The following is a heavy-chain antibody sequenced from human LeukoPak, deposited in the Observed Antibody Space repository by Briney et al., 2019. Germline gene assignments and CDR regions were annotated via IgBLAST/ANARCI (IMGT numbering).Heavy chain of an antibody. J-gene: IGHJ4*02. CDR3: ARETGAYCGGDCLIDY. D-gene: IGHD2-21*02. CDR1: GGSISSYY. V-gene: IGHV4-59*12. Sequence: SETLSLTCTVSGGSISSYYWSWIRQPPGKGLEWIGYIYYSGSTYYNPSLKSRVTISVDTSKNQFSLKLSSVTAADTAVYYCARETGAYCGGDCLIDYWGQGTLVTVSS. CDR2: IYYSGST.